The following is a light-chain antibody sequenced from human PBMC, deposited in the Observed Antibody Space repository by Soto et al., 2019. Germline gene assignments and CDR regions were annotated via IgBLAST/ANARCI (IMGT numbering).Light chain of an antibody. V-gene: IGLV3-1*01. CDR2: QDS. CDR3: QAWDSSTYVV. Sequence: SYELTQPPSVSVSPGQTASITCSGDKLGDKYACWYQQKPGQSPVLVIYQDSKRPSGIPERFSGSNSGNTATLIISGTQAMDEADYYCQAWDSSTYVVFGGGTKLTVL. J-gene: IGLJ2*01. CDR1: KLGDKY.